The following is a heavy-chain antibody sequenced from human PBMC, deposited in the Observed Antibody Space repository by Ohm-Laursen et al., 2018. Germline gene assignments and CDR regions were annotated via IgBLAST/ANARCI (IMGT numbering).Heavy chain of an antibody. V-gene: IGHV3-23*01. CDR2: ISGSGGST. D-gene: IGHD3-3*01. CDR1: GFTFSSYA. Sequence: SLRLSCSASGFTFSSYAMSWVRQAPGKGLEWVSAISGSGGSTYYADSVKGRFTISRDNAKNTLYLQMNSLRAEDTAVYYCVRDDGRSGYYWGQGTLVTVSS. CDR3: VRDDGRSGYY. J-gene: IGHJ4*02.